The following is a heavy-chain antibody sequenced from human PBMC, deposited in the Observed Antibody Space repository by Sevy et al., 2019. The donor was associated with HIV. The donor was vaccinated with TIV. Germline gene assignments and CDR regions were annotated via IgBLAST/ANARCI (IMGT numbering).Heavy chain of an antibody. CDR3: ATGYCSSTSCYPHWYDP. CDR2: FDPEDGET. V-gene: IGHV1-24*01. D-gene: IGHD2-2*01. Sequence: ASVKVSCKVSGYTLTVLSMHWVRQAPGKGLEWMGGFDPEDGETIYAQKFQGRVTMTEDTSTDTAYMQLSSLRSEDTAVYYCATGYCSSTSCYPHWYDPWGQGTLVTVSS. J-gene: IGHJ5*02. CDR1: GYTLTVLS.